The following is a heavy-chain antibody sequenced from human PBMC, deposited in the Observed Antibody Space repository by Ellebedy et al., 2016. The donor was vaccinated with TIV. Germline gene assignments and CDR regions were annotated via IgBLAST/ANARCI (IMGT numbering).Heavy chain of an antibody. Sequence: MPSETLSLTCTVSGGSINNNYWSWIRQPPGKGLEWIAYIYYSGSTNYNPSLRSRVTISVDTSKNQISLKLSSVTAADTAVYYCARQAFLTGHYGGAWFDLWGQGTLVTVSS. CDR3: ARQAFLTGHYGGAWFDL. CDR2: IYYSGST. CDR1: GGSINNNY. J-gene: IGHJ5*02. V-gene: IGHV4-59*08. D-gene: IGHD3-9*01.